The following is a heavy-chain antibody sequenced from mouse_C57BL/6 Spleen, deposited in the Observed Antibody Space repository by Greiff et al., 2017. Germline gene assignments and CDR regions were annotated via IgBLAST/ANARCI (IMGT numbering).Heavy chain of an antibody. J-gene: IGHJ3*01. Sequence: VQLQQSGPELVKPGASVKISCKASGYTFTDYYMNWVKQSHGKSLEWIGDINPNNGGTSYNQKFKGKATLTVDKSSSTAYMELRSLTSEDSAVYYCARRDYGSSDAYWGQGTLVPVAA. CDR1: GYTFTDYY. V-gene: IGHV1-26*01. D-gene: IGHD1-1*01. CDR2: INPNNGGT. CDR3: ARRDYGSSDAY.